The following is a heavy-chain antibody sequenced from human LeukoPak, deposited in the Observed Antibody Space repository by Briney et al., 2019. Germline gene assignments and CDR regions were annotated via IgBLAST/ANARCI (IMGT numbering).Heavy chain of an antibody. CDR3: ASLPLGLYWFDP. CDR2: IYTSGST. Sequence: PSETLSLTCTVSGGSISSYYWSWVRQPPGKGLEWIGYIYTSGSTNYNPSLKSRVTISVDTSKNHFSLKLSSVTAADTAVYYCASLPLGLYWFDPWGQGTLVTVSS. J-gene: IGHJ5*02. D-gene: IGHD6-13*01. CDR1: GGSISSYY. V-gene: IGHV4-4*09.